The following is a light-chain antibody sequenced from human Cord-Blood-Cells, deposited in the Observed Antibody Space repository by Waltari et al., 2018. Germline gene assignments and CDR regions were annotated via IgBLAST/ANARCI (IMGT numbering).Light chain of an antibody. Sequence: DIQMPQSPSSLSSSVGDRVTITCRASQSISSYLNWYQQKPGKAPKPLSYAASSLQSGVPSRFSGSGSGTDFNLTISSLQPEDFATYYCQQSYSTPRTFGQGTKVEIK. V-gene: IGKV1-39*01. CDR1: QSISSY. CDR2: AAS. CDR3: QQSYSTPRT. J-gene: IGKJ1*01.